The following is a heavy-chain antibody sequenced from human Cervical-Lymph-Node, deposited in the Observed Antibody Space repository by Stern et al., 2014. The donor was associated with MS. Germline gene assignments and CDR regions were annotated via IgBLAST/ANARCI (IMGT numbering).Heavy chain of an antibody. CDR1: GFTFTDYY. V-gene: IGHV1-2*02. J-gene: IGHJ6*02. CDR3: AENMDV. CDR2: ISPKNGGT. Sequence: QVQLVQSGAEVKKPGASVKVSCKASGFTFTDYYIHWLRQAPGQGPERMGRISPKNGGTDYAPKFQGRVTMTRDTSISSVYLEVSRLTFDDTAVYYCAENMDVWGQGTTVTVSS.